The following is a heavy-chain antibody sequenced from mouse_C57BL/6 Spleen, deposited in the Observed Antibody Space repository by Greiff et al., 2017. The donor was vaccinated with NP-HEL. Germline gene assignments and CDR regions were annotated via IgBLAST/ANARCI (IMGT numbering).Heavy chain of an antibody. CDR1: GFSFNTYA. Sequence: GGGLVQPKGSLKLSCAASGFSFNTYAMTWVRQAAGQGFEWVARLRRKSNIYSTSYADSMKDRFTISRDESESMLYLQMNNVKTEDTAMYYCVRRGGSPGYAMDYWGQGTSVTVSS. CDR2: LRRKSNIYST. D-gene: IGHD1-1*02. J-gene: IGHJ4*01. V-gene: IGHV10-1*01. CDR3: VRRGGSPGYAMDY.